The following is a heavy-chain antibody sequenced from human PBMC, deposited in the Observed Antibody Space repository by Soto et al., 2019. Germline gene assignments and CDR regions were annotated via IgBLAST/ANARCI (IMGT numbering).Heavy chain of an antibody. CDR2: FVPMFASA. CDR1: GTTFDSFT. V-gene: IGHV1-69*13. D-gene: IGHD3-9*01. Sequence: SVKVSCKPSGTTFDSFTFAWVRQAPGQGLEWLGGFVPMFASATIAQRFQGRVRITADASTGTGYMELSDLRSDDSAIYYCAREDDTTGHYSWFDPWGPGTLVTV. CDR3: AREDDTTGHYSWFDP. J-gene: IGHJ5*02.